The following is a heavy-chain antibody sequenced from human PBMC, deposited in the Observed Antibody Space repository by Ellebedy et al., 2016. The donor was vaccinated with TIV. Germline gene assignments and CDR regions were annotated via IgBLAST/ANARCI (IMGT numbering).Heavy chain of an antibody. CDR3: AKGALVTVVTPFDY. CDR1: GFTFDDYA. D-gene: IGHD4-23*01. CDR2: ISWNSGSI. Sequence: SLKISXAASGFTFDDYAIHWVRQAPGKGLEWVSGISWNSGSIGYADSVKGRFTISRDNAKNSLYLQMNSLRAEDTALYYCAKGALVTVVTPFDYWGQGTLVTVSS. V-gene: IGHV3-9*01. J-gene: IGHJ4*02.